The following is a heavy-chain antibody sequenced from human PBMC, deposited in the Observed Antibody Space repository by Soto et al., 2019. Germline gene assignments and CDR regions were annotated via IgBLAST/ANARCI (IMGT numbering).Heavy chain of an antibody. CDR3: ARVPNPVEWPPHGAFDI. CDR1: GFTFSSYW. V-gene: IGHV3-21*02. CDR2: ISSSGSYI. J-gene: IGHJ3*02. D-gene: IGHD3-3*01. Sequence: EVRLVESGGGLVQPGGSLRLSCEASGFTFSSYWMHWVRQAPGKGLVWVSSISSSGSYIYYADSVKGRFTISRDGVKSSLYLQMNSLRADDTAVYYCARVPNPVEWPPHGAFDIWGRGTMVTVSS.